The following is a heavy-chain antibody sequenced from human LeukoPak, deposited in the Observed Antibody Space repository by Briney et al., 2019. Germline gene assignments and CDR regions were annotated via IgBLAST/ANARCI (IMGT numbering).Heavy chain of an antibody. CDR1: GYTFTGYY. J-gene: IGHJ5*02. V-gene: IGHV1-2*02. CDR2: INPNSGGT. Sequence: ASVKVSCKASGYTFTGYYMHWVRQAPGQGLEWMGWINPNSGGTNYAQKLQGRVTMTTDTSTSTAYMELRSLRSDDTAVYYCAREVTMIGGGWFDPWGQGTLVTVSS. D-gene: IGHD3-22*01. CDR3: AREVTMIGGGWFDP.